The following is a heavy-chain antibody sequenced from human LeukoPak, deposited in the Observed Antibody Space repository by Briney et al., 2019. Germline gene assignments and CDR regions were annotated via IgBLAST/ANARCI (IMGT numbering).Heavy chain of an antibody. D-gene: IGHD3-10*01. V-gene: IGHV7-4-1*02. Sequence: ASVKVSCKASGYTITNYAMHWVRQAPGQGVEWMGWINTNTGNPTYAQGFTGRFVFSLDTSVSTAYLQISSLEAEDTAVYYCARDRRSGSYDYWGQGTLVTVSS. CDR2: INTNTGNP. CDR1: GYTITNYA. CDR3: ARDRRSGSYDY. J-gene: IGHJ4*02.